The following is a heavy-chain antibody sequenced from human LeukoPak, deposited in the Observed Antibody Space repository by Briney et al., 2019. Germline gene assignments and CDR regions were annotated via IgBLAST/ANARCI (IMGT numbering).Heavy chain of an antibody. J-gene: IGHJ4*02. D-gene: IGHD3-22*01. CDR2: ISAYNGNT. CDR3: ARVRVMIVVSNEDY. Sequence: ASVKVSCKASGYTFTSYGISWVRPAPGQGLEWMGWISAYNGNTNYAQKLQGRVTRTTDTSTSTTYMELRSLRSDDTAVYDCARVRVMIVVSNEDYWGQGTLVTVSS. V-gene: IGHV1-18*01. CDR1: GYTFTSYG.